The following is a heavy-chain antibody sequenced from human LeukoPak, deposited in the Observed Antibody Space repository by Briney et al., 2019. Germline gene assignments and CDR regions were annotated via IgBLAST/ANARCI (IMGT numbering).Heavy chain of an antibody. CDR1: GFVFSDAW. J-gene: IGHJ6*02. CDR2: IKQDGSEK. Sequence: GGSLRLSCAVSGFVFSDAWMSWVRQAPGKGLEWVANIKQDGSEKYCVASVKGRFTISRDNAKNALYLQMNSLRAEDTAVYYCARAMDVWGQGTTVTVSS. CDR3: ARAMDV. V-gene: IGHV3-7*03.